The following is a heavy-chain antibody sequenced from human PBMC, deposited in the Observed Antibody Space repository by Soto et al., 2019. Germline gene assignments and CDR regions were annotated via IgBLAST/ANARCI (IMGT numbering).Heavy chain of an antibody. CDR2: IKSKTDGGTT. J-gene: IGHJ4*02. D-gene: IGHD4-17*01. V-gene: IGHV3-15*01. Sequence: PGGSLRLSCAASGFTFSNAWMSWVRQAPGKGLEWVGRIKSKTDGGTTDYAAPVKGRFTISRDDSKNTLYLQMNSLKTEDTAVYYCTTDPTVTTIFDYWGQGPMVTVSS. CDR3: TTDPTVTTIFDY. CDR1: GFTFSNAW.